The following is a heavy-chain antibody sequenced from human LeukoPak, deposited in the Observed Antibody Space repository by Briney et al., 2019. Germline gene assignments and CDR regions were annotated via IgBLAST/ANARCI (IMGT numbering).Heavy chain of an antibody. J-gene: IGHJ4*02. CDR3: ASPEKYSSSWYYFDY. CDR1: GFTVSSKY. V-gene: IGHV3-66*01. D-gene: IGHD6-13*01. Sequence: PGGSLRLSCAASGFTVSSKYMSWVRQAPGKGLEWVSLIYSGGTTYYADSVKGRFTVSRDNSKNTLYLQMNSLRAEDTAVYYCASPEKYSSSWYYFDYWGQGTLVTVSS. CDR2: IYSGGTT.